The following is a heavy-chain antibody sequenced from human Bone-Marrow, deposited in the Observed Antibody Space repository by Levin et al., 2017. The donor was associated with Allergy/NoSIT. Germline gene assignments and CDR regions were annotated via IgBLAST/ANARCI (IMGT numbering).Heavy chain of an antibody. D-gene: IGHD6-6*01. CDR3: ARGGEELLHSALYYDF. CDR1: GGTFSNYA. V-gene: IGHV1-69*06. Sequence: PGASVKVSCKASGGTFSNYAINWVRQAPGQGLEWMGGIIPIFTSANYAQKFQGRVTITADRSTSTAFMDLTSLTSEDTAIYYCARGGEELLHSALYYDFWGQGTLVTVSS. J-gene: IGHJ4*02. CDR2: IIPIFTSA.